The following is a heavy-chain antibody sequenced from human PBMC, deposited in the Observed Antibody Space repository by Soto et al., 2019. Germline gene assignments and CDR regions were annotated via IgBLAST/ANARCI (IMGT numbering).Heavy chain of an antibody. CDR1: GGSISSGGYY. Sequence: PSETLSLTCTVSGGSISSGGYYWSWIRQHPGKGLEGIGYIYYSGSTYYNPSLKSRVTISVDTSKNQFSLKLSSVTAADTALYYCARDYSSYYDSSGYYLWGQGTLVTSPQ. V-gene: IGHV4-31*03. J-gene: IGHJ4*02. CDR2: IYYSGST. D-gene: IGHD3-22*01. CDR3: ARDYSSYYDSSGYYL.